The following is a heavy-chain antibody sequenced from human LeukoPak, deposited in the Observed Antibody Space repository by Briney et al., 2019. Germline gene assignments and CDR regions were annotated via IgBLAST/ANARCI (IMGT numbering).Heavy chain of an antibody. V-gene: IGHV3-30-3*01. Sequence: GGSLRLSCAASGFTFSSYVMHWVRQAPGKGLEWVAVISYDGSNKYYADSVKGRSTISRDNSKNTLYLQMNSLRAEDTAVYFCARANWAGIEAPATDYWGQGTLVTVSS. D-gene: IGHD2-15*01. CDR1: GFTFSSYV. CDR2: ISYDGSNK. CDR3: ARANWAGIEAPATDY. J-gene: IGHJ4*02.